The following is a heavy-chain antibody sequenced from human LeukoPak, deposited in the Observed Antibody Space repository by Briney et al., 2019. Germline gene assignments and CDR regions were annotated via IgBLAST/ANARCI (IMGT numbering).Heavy chain of an antibody. D-gene: IGHD5-24*01. CDR1: GFTFSTFA. Sequence: GGSLRLSCAASGFTFSTFAMIWVRQPPGKGLEWVSSIFPSGGEIHYTDSVRGRFTIARDNSKNSVFLQMSSLIPEHPAVYYCAKGEYHQDGIGENRFDNWGQGALVTVSS. CDR2: IFPSGGEI. CDR3: AKGEYHQDGIGENRFDN. V-gene: IGHV3-23*01. J-gene: IGHJ4*02.